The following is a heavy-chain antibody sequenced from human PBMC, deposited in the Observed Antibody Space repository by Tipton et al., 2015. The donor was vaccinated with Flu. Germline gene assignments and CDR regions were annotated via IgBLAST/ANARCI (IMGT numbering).Heavy chain of an antibody. CDR2: FYKNASA. J-gene: IGHJ4*02. D-gene: IGHD3-16*02. CDR1: GGSINSGDYY. Sequence: TLSLTCTVSGGSINSGDYYWSWVRQLPGQGLEYIGYFYKNASAYYNPSLKSRLTISADTSKNQFSVKLSSVTAADTAVYYCARGTYYDYVWGSYRRGYYFDYWGQGTLVTVSS. CDR3: ARGTYYDYVWGSYRRGYYFDY. V-gene: IGHV4-31*03.